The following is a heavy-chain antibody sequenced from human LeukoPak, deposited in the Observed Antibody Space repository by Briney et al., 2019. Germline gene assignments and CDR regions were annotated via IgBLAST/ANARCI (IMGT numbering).Heavy chain of an antibody. V-gene: IGHV4-39*01. CDR3: ANLISPGWFDP. CDR1: GGSISNSRDY. Sequence: KPSETLSLTCTVSGGSISNSRDYWAWIRQPPGKGLEWIANIYYSGSTYYSPSLKSRVTISVDTSKNQFSLKLSSVTAADTAVYYCANLISPGWFDPWSQGILVTVSS. J-gene: IGHJ5*02. CDR2: IYYSGST.